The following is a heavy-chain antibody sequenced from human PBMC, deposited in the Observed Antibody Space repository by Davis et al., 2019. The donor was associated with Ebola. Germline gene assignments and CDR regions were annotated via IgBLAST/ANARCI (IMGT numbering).Heavy chain of an antibody. J-gene: IGHJ3*02. CDR1: GYTFTSYY. D-gene: IGHD3-10*01. V-gene: IGHV1-46*01. Sequence: ASVKVSCKASGYTFTSYYMHWVRQPPGQGLEWMGIINPSGGSTSYAQKFQGRVTMTRDTSTSTVYMELSSLRSEDTAVYYCARSDVLLWFREEYSWEAFDIWGQGTMVTVSS. CDR3: ARSDVLLWFREEYSWEAFDI. CDR2: INPSGGST.